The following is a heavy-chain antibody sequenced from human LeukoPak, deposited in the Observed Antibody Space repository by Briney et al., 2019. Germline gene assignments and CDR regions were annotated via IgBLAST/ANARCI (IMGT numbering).Heavy chain of an antibody. CDR1: GGTFSSYA. Sequence: ASVKVSCKASGGTFSSYAISWVRQAPGQGLEWMGGIIPIFGTANYAQKFQGRVTITADESTSTAYMELSSLRSEDTAVYYCASIHYYDSSGYCLDYWGQGTLVTVSS. J-gene: IGHJ4*02. CDR3: ASIHYYDSSGYCLDY. V-gene: IGHV1-69*13. CDR2: IIPIFGTA. D-gene: IGHD3-22*01.